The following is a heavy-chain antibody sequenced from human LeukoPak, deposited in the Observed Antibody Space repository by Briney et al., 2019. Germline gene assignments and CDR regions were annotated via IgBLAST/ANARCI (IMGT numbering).Heavy chain of an antibody. CDR1: GFTFSSYG. V-gene: IGHV3-23*01. CDR3: ARPLLYSNYVYYYYMDV. D-gene: IGHD4-11*01. J-gene: IGHJ6*03. Sequence: GGSLRLSCAASGFTFSSYGMSWVRQAPGKGLEWVSAISGSGGSTYYADSVKGRFTISRDNAKNSLYLQMNSLRAEDTAMYYCARPLLYSNYVYYYYMDVWGKGTTVTVSS. CDR2: ISGSGGST.